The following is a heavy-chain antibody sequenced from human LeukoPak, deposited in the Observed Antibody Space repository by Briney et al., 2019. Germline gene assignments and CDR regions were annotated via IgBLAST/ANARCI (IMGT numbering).Heavy chain of an antibody. CDR1: GGSIRSYF. CDR2: IYSTGST. V-gene: IGHV4-4*07. D-gene: IGHD6-13*01. CDR3: ARAGYTSTWTFDY. J-gene: IGHJ4*02. Sequence: SETLSPTCSVSGGSIRSYFWSWIRQSAGRGLEHIGRIYSTGSTNYSPSLKSRVSMSVDTSKNQFSLTLRSVTAADTAIYYCARAGYTSTWTFDYWGQGILVTVSS.